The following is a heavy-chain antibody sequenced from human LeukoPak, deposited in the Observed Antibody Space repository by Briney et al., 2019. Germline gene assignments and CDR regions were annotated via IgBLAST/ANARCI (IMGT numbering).Heavy chain of an antibody. CDR2: IGYGGADS. V-gene: IGHV3-23*01. D-gene: IGHD3-22*01. Sequence: GGSLRLSCTVSGFTLSSYEMTWFRQAPGKGLEWVSSIGYGGADSHYADSVKGRFTISRDNSKNTLYLQMNSLRAEDTAVYYCAKDQKIGYFDLWGRGTLVTVSS. CDR1: GFTLSSYE. J-gene: IGHJ2*01. CDR3: AKDQKIGYFDL.